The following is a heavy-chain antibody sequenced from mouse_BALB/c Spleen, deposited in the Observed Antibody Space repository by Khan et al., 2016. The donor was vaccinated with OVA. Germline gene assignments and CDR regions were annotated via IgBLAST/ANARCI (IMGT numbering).Heavy chain of an antibody. CDR3: ARSTMITTEFAY. Sequence: QVQLKQSGAELVKPGASVKLSCKASGYTFTSYWMLWVRQRPGQGLEWIGEINPSNGHTNYNEKFKSKATLTVDKSSSTAYMQLSSLTSEDSAVYYCARSTMITTEFAYWGQGTLVTVSA. CDR2: INPSNGHT. V-gene: IGHV1S81*02. CDR1: GYTFTSYW. D-gene: IGHD2-4*01. J-gene: IGHJ3*01.